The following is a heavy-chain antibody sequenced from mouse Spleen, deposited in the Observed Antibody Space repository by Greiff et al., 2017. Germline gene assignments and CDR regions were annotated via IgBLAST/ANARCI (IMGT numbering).Heavy chain of an antibody. CDR3: ARYGNYFDY. J-gene: IGHJ2*01. D-gene: IGHD2-1*01. CDR2: IDPSDSYT. Sequence: QVQLQHPGAELVMPGASVKLSCKASGYTFTSYWMHWVKQRPGQGLEWIGEIDPSDSYTNYNQKFKGKATLTVDKSSSTAYMQLSSLTSEDSAVYYCARYGNYFDYWGQGTTLTVSS. CDR1: GYTFTSYW. V-gene: IGHV1-69*01.